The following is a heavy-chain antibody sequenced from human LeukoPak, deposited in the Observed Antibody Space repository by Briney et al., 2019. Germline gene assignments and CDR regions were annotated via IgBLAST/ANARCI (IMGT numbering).Heavy chain of an antibody. CDR1: GYTFTGYY. CDR3: ARPFQALYGGYPLCY. J-gene: IGHJ4*02. Sequence: ASVKVSCKASGYTFTGYYMHWVRQAPGQGLEWMGWINPNSGGTNDGQKFQGRVTMTRATSISTAYMELSRLISDDTAVYYGARPFQALYGGYPLCYWGQGTLVTVSS. D-gene: IGHD1-26*01. V-gene: IGHV1-2*02. CDR2: INPNSGGT.